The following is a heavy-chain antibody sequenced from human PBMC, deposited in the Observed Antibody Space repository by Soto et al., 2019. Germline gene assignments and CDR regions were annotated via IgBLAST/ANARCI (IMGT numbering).Heavy chain of an antibody. J-gene: IGHJ4*02. CDR3: TRDSDTVAAME. D-gene: IGHD6-19*01. Sequence: QVRLVESGGGVVQPGRSLRLSCAASGFIFSSYGMHWVRQAPGKGLEWVAHIWYDGSNKYYGDSLKGRVIISRDNSKSTLFLQIHSLTAEDTAVYYCTRDSDTVAAMEWGQGTLVTVSS. V-gene: IGHV3-33*01. CDR2: IWYDGSNK. CDR1: GFIFSSYG.